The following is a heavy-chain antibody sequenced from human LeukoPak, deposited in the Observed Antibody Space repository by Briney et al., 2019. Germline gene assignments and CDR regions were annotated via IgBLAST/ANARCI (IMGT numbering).Heavy chain of an antibody. CDR2: ISESGTNI. CDR3: ARFYCSSTSCLEDY. D-gene: IGHD2-2*01. J-gene: IGHJ4*02. Sequence: GGSLRLSCAASGFTIRDSYMTWIRQAPGKGLEWVSYISESGTNIHYADSVRGRFTISRDTASNSVYLEMNSLRVDDTAVYYCARFYCSSTSCLEDYWGQGTLVTVSS. CDR1: GFTIRDSY. V-gene: IGHV3-11*04.